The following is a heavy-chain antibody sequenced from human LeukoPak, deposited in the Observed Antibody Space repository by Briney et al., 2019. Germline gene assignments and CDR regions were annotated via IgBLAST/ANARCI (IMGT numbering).Heavy chain of an antibody. Sequence: GGSLRLSCTASGFTFSSYTMSWVRQAPGKGLKWVSTITTGGPNTYYADSVKGRFTVSRDDSKNTLYLQMNSLRAEDTAVYYCALVYYGDYERAYWGQGTLVTVSS. CDR3: ALVYYGDYERAY. D-gene: IGHD4-17*01. V-gene: IGHV3-23*01. CDR2: ITTGGPNT. J-gene: IGHJ4*02. CDR1: GFTFSSYT.